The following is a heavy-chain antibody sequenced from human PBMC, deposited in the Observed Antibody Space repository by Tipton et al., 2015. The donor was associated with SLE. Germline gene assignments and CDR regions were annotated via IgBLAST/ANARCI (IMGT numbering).Heavy chain of an antibody. CDR1: GHAFTNYA. V-gene: IGHV1-3*01. CDR2: INAGNGNT. J-gene: IGHJ6*02. CDR3: ARDYDFWSGYLPHGMDV. Sequence: QLVQSGPEVKKPGASVKASCKASGHAFTNYAIHWVRQDPGQRLEWMGWINAGNGNTKYSQKFQGRVTMTTDTSTNTAYMELGSLKSDDTAVYYCARDYDFWSGYLPHGMDVWGQGTTVTVSS. D-gene: IGHD3-3*01.